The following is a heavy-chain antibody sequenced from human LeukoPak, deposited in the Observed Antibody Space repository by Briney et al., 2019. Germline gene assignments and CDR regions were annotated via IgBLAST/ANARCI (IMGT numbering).Heavy chain of an antibody. V-gene: IGHV4-30-4*02. J-gene: IGHJ4*02. D-gene: IGHD3-10*01. Sequence: PSETLSLTCTVSGGSISGDYYWCWIRQPPGKGLEWIGYIYYSGSTYYNPSLKSRVTISVDTSKNQLSLKLSSVTAADTAVYYCARALWFGETQPLGYWGQGTLVTVSS. CDR3: ARALWFGETQPLGY. CDR1: GGSISGDYY. CDR2: IYYSGST.